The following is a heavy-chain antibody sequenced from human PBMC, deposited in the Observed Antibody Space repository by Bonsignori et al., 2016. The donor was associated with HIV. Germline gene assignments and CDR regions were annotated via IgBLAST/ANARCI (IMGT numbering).Heavy chain of an antibody. CDR2: IYPVDSDT. Sequence: VRQMPGKGLEWMGIIYPVDSDTRYSPSFQGQVTISADKSITTAYLQWSSLKASDTAMYYCARYSSSHNSVDYWGQGTLVTVST. J-gene: IGHJ4*02. CDR3: ARYSSSHNSVDY. D-gene: IGHD6-6*01. V-gene: IGHV5-51*01.